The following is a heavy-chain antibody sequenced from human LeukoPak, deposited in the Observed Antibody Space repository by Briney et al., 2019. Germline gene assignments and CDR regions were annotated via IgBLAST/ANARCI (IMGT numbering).Heavy chain of an antibody. Sequence: GGSLRLSCEASGFTFSIYAMSWVRQSPGKGLEWVSAILGSGGVTTYYADSVRGRFTISRDNGKNTLYLEMSSLRAEDTALYYCAGGSFDYWGQGTLVTVSS. J-gene: IGHJ4*02. D-gene: IGHD3-16*01. V-gene: IGHV3-23*01. CDR1: GFTFSIYA. CDR3: AGGSFDY. CDR2: ILGSGGVTT.